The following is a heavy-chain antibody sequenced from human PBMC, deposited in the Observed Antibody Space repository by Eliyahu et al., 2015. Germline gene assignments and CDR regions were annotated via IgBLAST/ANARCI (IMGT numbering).Heavy chain of an antibody. Sequence: EVQLVESGGGLVQTGGSLRLSCAASGFXFSSQWMHWVRQAPGKGLVWVSRINGDGRDTSYADSVKGRFTISRDNAKNTLYLQMDTLRAEDTALYHCVGTRGTYYGFFDSWGQGTLVTVSS. CDR1: GFXFSSQW. D-gene: IGHD3-10*01. V-gene: IGHV3-74*01. CDR2: INGDGRDT. CDR3: VGTRGTYYGFFDS. J-gene: IGHJ4*02.